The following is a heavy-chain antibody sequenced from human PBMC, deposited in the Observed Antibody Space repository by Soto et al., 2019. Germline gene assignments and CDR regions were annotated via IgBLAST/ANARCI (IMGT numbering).Heavy chain of an antibody. J-gene: IGHJ4*02. CDR1: RFSFSDYA. V-gene: IGHV3-30-3*01. Sequence: QVQLVESGGGVVQPGGSLRLSCAASRFSFSDYAMHWVRQAPGKGLEWVAVISNDGNRKYYADSVKDRFTTSRDNSKHTLYLQMNGLRPEDTGGFYWVRYLGGGTPTFDYWGQGALVTVSS. CDR2: ISNDGNRK. D-gene: IGHD2-15*01. CDR3: VRYLGGGTPTFDY.